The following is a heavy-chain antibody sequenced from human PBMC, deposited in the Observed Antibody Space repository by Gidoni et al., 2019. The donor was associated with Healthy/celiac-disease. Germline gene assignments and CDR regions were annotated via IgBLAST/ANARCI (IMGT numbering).Heavy chain of an antibody. J-gene: IGHJ6*02. Sequence: EVQLLESGGGLVQPGGSLRLSCAASGFPFSSYAMSWVRQAPGKGLEWVSAISGSGGSTYYADSVKGRFTISRDNSKNTLYLQMNSLRAEDTAVYYCAKKRPSGRGDYYYYGMDVWGQGTTVTVSS. V-gene: IGHV3-23*01. CDR2: ISGSGGST. CDR3: AKKRPSGRGDYYYYGMDV. CDR1: GFPFSSYA. D-gene: IGHD1-26*01.